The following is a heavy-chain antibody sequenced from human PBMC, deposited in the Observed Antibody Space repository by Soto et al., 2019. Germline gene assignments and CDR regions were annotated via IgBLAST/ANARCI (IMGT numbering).Heavy chain of an antibody. J-gene: IGHJ6*03. CDR3: ARDRTYYDFWSGSIMDV. D-gene: IGHD3-3*01. CDR1: GFTFSSYS. CDR2: ISSSSSYI. Sequence: GGSVRLSCAASGFTFSSYSMNWVRQALGKGLEWVSSISSSSSYIYYADSVKGRFTISRDNAKNSLYLQMNSLRAEDTAVYYCARDRTYYDFWSGSIMDVWGKGTTVTVAS. V-gene: IGHV3-21*01.